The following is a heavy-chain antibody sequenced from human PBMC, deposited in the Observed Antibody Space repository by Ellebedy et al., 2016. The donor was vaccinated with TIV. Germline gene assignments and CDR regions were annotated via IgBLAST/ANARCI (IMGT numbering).Heavy chain of an antibody. J-gene: IGHJ4*02. CDR1: GGSMSSYY. Sequence: MPSETLSLTCTVSGGSMSSYYWSWIRQPPGKGLEWIGYIYYSGSTNYNAPLKRRVTISVDTPKNQFSLKLSSVTAADTAVYYCAREQGSVFHHWGQGTLVTVSS. V-gene: IGHV4-59*01. CDR3: AREQGSVFHH. CDR2: IYYSGST.